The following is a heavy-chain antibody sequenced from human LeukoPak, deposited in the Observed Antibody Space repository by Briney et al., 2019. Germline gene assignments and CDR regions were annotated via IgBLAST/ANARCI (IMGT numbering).Heavy chain of an antibody. CDR1: GGSISSNY. V-gene: IGHV4-4*09. Sequence: SETLSLTCTVSGGSISSNYWSWIRQPPGKGLEWIGYIYTSGSTNYNPSLESRVTISVDTSKNQFSLKLSSVTAADTAVYYCARHGFRSGSYYFDYWGQGTLVTVSS. CDR3: ARHGFRSGSYYFDY. D-gene: IGHD1-26*01. CDR2: IYTSGST. J-gene: IGHJ4*02.